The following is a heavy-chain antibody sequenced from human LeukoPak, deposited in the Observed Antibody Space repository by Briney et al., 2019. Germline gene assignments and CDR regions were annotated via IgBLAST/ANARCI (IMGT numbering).Heavy chain of an antibody. CDR1: GYTFTSYG. CDR3: ARGPYYYGSGSHWDYYMDV. V-gene: IGHV1-18*01. D-gene: IGHD3-10*01. J-gene: IGHJ6*03. CDR2: ISAYNGNT. Sequence: ASVKVSCKASGYTFTSYGISWVRQAPGQGLEWMGWISAYNGNTNYAQKLQGRVTMTTDTSTSAAYMELRSLRSDDTAVYYCARGPYYYGSGSHWDYYMDVWGKGTTVTVSS.